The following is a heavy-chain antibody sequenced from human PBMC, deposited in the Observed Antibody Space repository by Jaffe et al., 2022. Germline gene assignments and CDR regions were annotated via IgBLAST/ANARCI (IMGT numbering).Heavy chain of an antibody. CDR2: INPQTGVT. D-gene: IGHD1-1*01. Sequence: QEQLDQSGAEVKKPGASVKISCKASGYAFTAYYIHWVRQAPGQGLEWLGRINPQTGVTYFSQKFQGRVTLTTDASISMAYMELVSLTHDDTAVFYCARQPTTYLTNQYYYMDVWGTGTAVTVS. CDR3: ARQPTTYLTNQYYYMDV. J-gene: IGHJ6*03. V-gene: IGHV1-2*06. CDR1: GYAFTAYY.